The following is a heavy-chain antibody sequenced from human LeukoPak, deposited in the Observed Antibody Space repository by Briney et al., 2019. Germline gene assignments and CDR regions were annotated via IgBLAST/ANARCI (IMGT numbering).Heavy chain of an antibody. Sequence: ASVKVSCKASGYTFTSYDINWVRQATGQGLEWMGWMNPNSGNTGYAQKFQGRVTITRNTSISTAYMELSSLRSEDTAVYYCARVITVVRGINYYYYMDVWGKGTTVTVSS. CDR3: ARVITVVRGINYYYYMDV. V-gene: IGHV1-8*03. CDR2: MNPNSGNT. J-gene: IGHJ6*03. D-gene: IGHD3-10*01. CDR1: GYTFTSYD.